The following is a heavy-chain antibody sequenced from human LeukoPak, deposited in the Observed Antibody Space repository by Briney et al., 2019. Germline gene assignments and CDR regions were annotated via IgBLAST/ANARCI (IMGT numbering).Heavy chain of an antibody. J-gene: IGHJ3*02. D-gene: IGHD3-10*01. Sequence: SETLSLTCTVSGGSISSYYWSWIRQPPGKGLEWIGYIYYSGSTNYNPSLKSRVTISVDTSKNQFSLKLSSVTAADTAVFYCARDTVLLFFGDQYSPPHAFDIWGQGTMVTVSS. V-gene: IGHV4-59*01. CDR3: ARDTVLLFFGDQYSPPHAFDI. CDR1: GGSISSYY. CDR2: IYYSGST.